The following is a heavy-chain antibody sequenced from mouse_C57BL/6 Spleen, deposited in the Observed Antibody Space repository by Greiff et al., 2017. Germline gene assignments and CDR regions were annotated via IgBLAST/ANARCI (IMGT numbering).Heavy chain of an antibody. CDR3: AREEFTTVVASYYFDY. CDR1: GYTFTSYW. D-gene: IGHD1-1*01. CDR2: IYPGSGST. Sequence: QVQLQQPGAELVKPGASVKMSCKASGYTFTSYWLTWVKQRPGQGLEWIGDIYPGSGSTNYNEKFKSKATLTVDTSSSTAYMQLSSLTSEDSAVYYCAREEFTTVVASYYFDYWGQGTTLTVSS. V-gene: IGHV1-55*01. J-gene: IGHJ2*01.